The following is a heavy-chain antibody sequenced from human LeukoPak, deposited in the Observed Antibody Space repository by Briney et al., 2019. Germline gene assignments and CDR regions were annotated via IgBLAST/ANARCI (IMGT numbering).Heavy chain of an antibody. Sequence: KPSETLSLTCTVSGGSISSGSYYWSWIRQPAGKGLEWIGRIYTSGSTNYNPSLKSRVTISVDTSKNQFSLKLSSVTAADTAVYYCARDRTVSDCSSTSCYNWFDPWGQGTLVTVSS. CDR3: ARDRTVSDCSSTSCYNWFDP. D-gene: IGHD2-2*01. J-gene: IGHJ5*02. V-gene: IGHV4-61*02. CDR2: IYTSGST. CDR1: GGSISSGSYY.